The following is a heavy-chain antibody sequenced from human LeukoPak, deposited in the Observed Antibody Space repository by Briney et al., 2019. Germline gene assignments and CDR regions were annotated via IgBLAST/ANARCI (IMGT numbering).Heavy chain of an antibody. V-gene: IGHV1-2*02. CDR3: ARVAYCSTGVCLNYDY. CDR2: INPNSGGT. Sequence: GASLKVSCKSSGYTFTGHYMHWMRQAPGQGLEWMGWINPNSGGTRYAQRFQGRVTITRDTSTSTAYMELSRLRADDTATYYCARVAYCSTGVCLNYDYRGQGTLVTVAS. J-gene: IGHJ4*02. D-gene: IGHD2-8*01. CDR1: GYTFTGHY.